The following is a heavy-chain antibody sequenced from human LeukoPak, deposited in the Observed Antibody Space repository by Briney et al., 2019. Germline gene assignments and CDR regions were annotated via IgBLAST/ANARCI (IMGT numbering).Heavy chain of an antibody. CDR2: IYYSGST. CDR3: ARGEDGYVVSFDY. V-gene: IGHV4-30-4*08. D-gene: IGHD5-24*01. J-gene: IGHJ4*02. CDR1: GGSISSGDYY. Sequence: SQTLSLTCTVSGGSISSGDYYWSWIRQPPGKGLEWIGYIYYSGSTYYNPSLKSRVTISVDTSKNQFSLKLSSVTAADTAVYYCARGEDGYVVSFDYWGQGTLVTVSS.